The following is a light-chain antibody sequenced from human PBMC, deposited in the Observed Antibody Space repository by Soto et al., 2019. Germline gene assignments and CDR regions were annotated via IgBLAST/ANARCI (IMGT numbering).Light chain of an antibody. V-gene: IGKV3-20*01. Sequence: EIVLTQSPGTLSLPPGERATLACRASQSVSSNYLAWYQQKPGQAPRLLIYGASSRANGIPDRFSGSGSGTDFTLTISILEPEDFAVYYCLRYGGSPGTFGQGTKVEIK. CDR1: QSVSSNY. CDR3: LRYGGSPGT. J-gene: IGKJ2*01. CDR2: GAS.